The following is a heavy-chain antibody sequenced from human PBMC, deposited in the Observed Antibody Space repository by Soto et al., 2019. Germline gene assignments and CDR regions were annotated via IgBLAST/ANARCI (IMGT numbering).Heavy chain of an antibody. CDR2: IGGSGAST. J-gene: IGHJ4*02. CDR1: GFSFGGYA. Sequence: GGSLRLSCAASGFSFGGYAVTWVRQAPGKGLEWVSTIGGSGASTYYADSVKGRFTISRDNPKNTVYLQMNSLKAGDTALYYCAKTESFNGYYNAFDCWGQGTRVTVSS. D-gene: IGHD3-9*01. V-gene: IGHV3-23*01. CDR3: AKTESFNGYYNAFDC.